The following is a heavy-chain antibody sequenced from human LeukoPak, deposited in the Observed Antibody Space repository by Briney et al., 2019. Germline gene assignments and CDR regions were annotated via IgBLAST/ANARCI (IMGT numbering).Heavy chain of an antibody. J-gene: IGHJ4*02. V-gene: IGHV3-48*03. CDR3: ASAIVVVVAAPGLYYYDY. CDR1: GFTFSSYE. CDR2: ISSSGSTI. Sequence: RPGGSLRLSCAASGFTFSSYEMNWVRQAPGKGLEWVSYISSSGSTIYYADSVKGRFTISRDNAKNSLYLQMNSLRAEDTAVYYCASAIVVVVAAPGLYYYDYWGQGTLVTVSS. D-gene: IGHD2-15*01.